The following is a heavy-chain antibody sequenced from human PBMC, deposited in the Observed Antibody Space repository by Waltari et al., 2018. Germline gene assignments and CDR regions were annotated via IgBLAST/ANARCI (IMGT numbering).Heavy chain of an antibody. CDR1: GFTFSSYG. D-gene: IGHD6-19*01. J-gene: IGHJ4*02. Sequence: QVQLVESGGGVVQPGRSLRLSCAASGFTFSSYGMHWVRQAPGKGLEWVAVIWYDGSNKYYADSVKGRFTISRDNSKNTLYLQMNSLRAEDTAMYYCAKAGRSRPYSSGWSDYWGQGTLVTVSS. CDR3: AKAGRSRPYSSGWSDY. CDR2: IWYDGSNK. V-gene: IGHV3-30*18.